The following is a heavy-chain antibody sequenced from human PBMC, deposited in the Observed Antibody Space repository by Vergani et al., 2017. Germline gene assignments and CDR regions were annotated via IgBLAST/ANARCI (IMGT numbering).Heavy chain of an antibody. V-gene: IGHV4-39*02. J-gene: IGHJ6*02. CDR3: ARDTLIAAAGYYYYYYGMDV. D-gene: IGHD6-13*01. Sequence: QLQLQESGPGLVKPSETLSLTCTVSGGSISSSSYYWGWIRQPPGKGLEWIGSIYYSGSTYYNPSLKSRVTISVDTSKNQFSLKLSSVTAADTAVYYCARDTLIAAAGYYYYYYGMDVWGQGTTVTVSS. CDR2: IYYSGST. CDR1: GGSISSSSYY.